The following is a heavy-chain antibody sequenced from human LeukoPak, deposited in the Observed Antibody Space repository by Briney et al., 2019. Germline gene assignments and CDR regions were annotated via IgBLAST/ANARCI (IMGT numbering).Heavy chain of an antibody. CDR2: ISGSGGST. CDR1: GFTFSSYA. Sequence: GGSLRLSCAASGFTFSSYAMSWVRQAPGKGLEWVSAISGSGGSTYYADSVKGRFTISRDNSKNTLYLQMNSLRSEDTAVYYCASRPINYYDSRNAFDIWGQGTMVTVSS. D-gene: IGHD3-22*01. J-gene: IGHJ3*02. CDR3: ASRPINYYDSRNAFDI. V-gene: IGHV3-23*01.